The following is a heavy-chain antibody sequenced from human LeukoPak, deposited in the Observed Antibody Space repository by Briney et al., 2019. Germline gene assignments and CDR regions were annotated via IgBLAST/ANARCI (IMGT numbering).Heavy chain of an antibody. CDR1: GGTFSSYA. V-gene: IGHV1-69*05. D-gene: IGHD2-2*01. CDR3: ARDLRAYCSSTSCPRDAFDI. Sequence: SVTVSCKASGGTFSSYAISWVRQAPGQGLEWMGGIIPIFGTANYAQKFQGRVTITTDESTSTAYMELSSLRSEDTAVYYCARDLRAYCSSTSCPRDAFDIWGQGTMFTVSS. CDR2: IIPIFGTA. J-gene: IGHJ3*02.